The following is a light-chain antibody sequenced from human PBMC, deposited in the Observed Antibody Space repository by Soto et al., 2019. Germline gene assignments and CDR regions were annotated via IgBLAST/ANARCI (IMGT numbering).Light chain of an antibody. CDR2: RGS. CDR1: QSVSSSY. J-gene: IGKJ1*01. CDR3: QQYDRSPWT. Sequence: EIVLTQSPGTLSLSPGERATLSCRASQSVSSSYLAWYQQKPGQAPRLLLYRGSSRATGIPDRFSGSGAGTDFTFTISRLEPEDSAVYYCQQYDRSPWTFGQGTKVEIK. V-gene: IGKV3-20*01.